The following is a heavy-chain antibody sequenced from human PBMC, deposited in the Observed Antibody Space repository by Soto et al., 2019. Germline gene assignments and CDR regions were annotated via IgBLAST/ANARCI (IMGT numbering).Heavy chain of an antibody. D-gene: IGHD2-2*01. CDR1: GGSVSSSSYY. V-gene: IGHV4-39*02. CDR2: IYYTGNT. CDR3: ASEVSSTDGMDV. Sequence: QLQLQESGPGLVKPSETLSLTCSASGGSVSSSSYYWGWIRQPPGKGLEWLGSIYYTGNTFQNPSLKSRVSISIDTSKNQFSRKVRSVTVADTAVYDCASEVSSTDGMDVWGQGTTVIVSS. J-gene: IGHJ6*02.